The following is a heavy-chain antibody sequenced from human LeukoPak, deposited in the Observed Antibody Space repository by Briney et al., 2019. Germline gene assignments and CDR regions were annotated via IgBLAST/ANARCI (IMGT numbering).Heavy chain of an antibody. CDR1: GFTFSSYA. J-gene: IGHJ4*02. CDR3: ARDLQSSSWYKDNQNDY. Sequence: PGRSLRLSCAASGFTFSSYAMHWVRQAPGEGLEWVAVISYDGSNKYYANSVKGRFTISRDNSKNTLYLQMNSLRAEDTAVYYCARDLQSSSWYKDNQNDYWGQGTLVTVSS. CDR2: ISYDGSNK. V-gene: IGHV3-30*04. D-gene: IGHD6-13*01.